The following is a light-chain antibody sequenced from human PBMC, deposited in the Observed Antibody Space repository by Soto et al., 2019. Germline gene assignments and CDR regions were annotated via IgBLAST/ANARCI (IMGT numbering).Light chain of an antibody. CDR1: QGINNY. CDR3: QQLDSYPLT. CDR2: AAS. J-gene: IGKJ4*01. Sequence: DIQLTQSPSLLSASVGDRVTITCRASQGINNYLGWYQYNPGKAPKLLIYAASTLQSGVPSRFSGSGSGTEFTLTINSLQPEDFATYYCQQLDSYPLTFGGGTRVEIK. V-gene: IGKV1-9*01.